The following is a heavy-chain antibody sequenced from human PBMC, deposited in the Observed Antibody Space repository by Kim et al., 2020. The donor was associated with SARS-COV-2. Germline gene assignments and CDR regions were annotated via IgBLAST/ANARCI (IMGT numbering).Heavy chain of an antibody. J-gene: IGHJ6*02. CDR3: SKEAAVADHYYYYGMDV. V-gene: IGHV3-23*03. CDR1: GFTFSSYA. CDR2: IYSGGSST. D-gene: IGHD6-19*01. Sequence: GGSLRLSCAASGFTFSSYAMSWVPQAPGKGLEWVSVIYSGGSSTYYADSVKGRFTISRDNSKNTLYLQMNSLRAEDTAVYYCSKEAAVADHYYYYGMDVWGQGTTVTVSS.